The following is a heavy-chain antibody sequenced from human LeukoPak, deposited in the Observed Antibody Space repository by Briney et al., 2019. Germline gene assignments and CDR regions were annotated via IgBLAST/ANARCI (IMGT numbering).Heavy chain of an antibody. Sequence: QPGGSLRLSCAASGFTFSSYGMSWVRQAPGKGLEWVSGISSIDGSTYYADSVKGRFTVSRDNSKNTLYLQMNSLRAEDTAVYYCAKVASGSYYNWPFDYWGQGTLVTVSS. CDR1: GFTFSSYG. CDR2: ISSIDGST. V-gene: IGHV3-23*01. CDR3: AKVASGSYYNWPFDY. D-gene: IGHD1-26*01. J-gene: IGHJ4*02.